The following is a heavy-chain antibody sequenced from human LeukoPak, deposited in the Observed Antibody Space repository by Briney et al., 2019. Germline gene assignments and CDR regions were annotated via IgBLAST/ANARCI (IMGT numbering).Heavy chain of an antibody. CDR3: ARETAPLGSSGSPLDY. Sequence: PSETLSLTCTVSGGSISSYYWSWIRQPPGKGLEWIGYIYYSGSTNYNPSLKSRVTISVDTSKNQFSLKLSSVTAADTAVYYCARETAPLGSSGSPLDYWGQGTLVTVSS. V-gene: IGHV4-59*12. CDR2: IYYSGST. J-gene: IGHJ4*02. D-gene: IGHD3-22*01. CDR1: GGSISSYY.